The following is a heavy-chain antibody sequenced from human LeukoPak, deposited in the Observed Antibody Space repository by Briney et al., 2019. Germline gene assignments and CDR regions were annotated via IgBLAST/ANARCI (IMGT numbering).Heavy chain of an antibody. Sequence: GGSLRLSCAASAFTFSRDWMHWVRQAPGKGLVWVSRISDDGSITTYADSVNGRFTISRDNAKNTVFLQMNSLRAEDTAVYFCVRQYYEYNVYDRHFDYWGQGILVTVSS. CDR3: VRQYYEYNVYDRHFDY. CDR2: ISDDGSIT. J-gene: IGHJ4*02. V-gene: IGHV3-74*03. CDR1: AFTFSRDW. D-gene: IGHD5/OR15-5a*01.